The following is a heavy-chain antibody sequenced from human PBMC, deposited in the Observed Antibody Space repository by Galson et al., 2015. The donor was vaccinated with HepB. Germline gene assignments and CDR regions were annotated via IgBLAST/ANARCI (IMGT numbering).Heavy chain of an antibody. CDR1: GFTFSSYS. D-gene: IGHD3-9*01. CDR3: ARDAGAKTGFISSYYYYGMDV. V-gene: IGHV3-21*01. J-gene: IGHJ6*02. Sequence: SLRLSCAASGFTFSSYSMNWVRQAPGKGLEWVSSISSSSSYIYYADSVKGRFTISRDNAKNSLYLQMNSLRAEDTAVYYCARDAGAKTGFISSYYYYGMDVWGQGTTVTVSS. CDR2: ISSSSSYI.